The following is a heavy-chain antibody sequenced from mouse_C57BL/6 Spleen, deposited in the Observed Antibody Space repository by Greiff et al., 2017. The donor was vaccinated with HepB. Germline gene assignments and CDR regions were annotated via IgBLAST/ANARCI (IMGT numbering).Heavy chain of an antibody. CDR1: GYTFTSYW. V-gene: IGHV1-55*01. CDR3: ARGGGYYYGSSSY. Sequence: QVQLKQPGAELVKPGASVKMSCKASGYTFTSYWITWVKQRPGQGLEWIGDIYPGSGSTNYNEKFKSKATLTVDTSSSTAYMQLSSLTSEDSAVYYCARGGGYYYGSSSYWGQGTTLTVSS. CDR2: IYPGSGST. J-gene: IGHJ2*01. D-gene: IGHD1-1*01.